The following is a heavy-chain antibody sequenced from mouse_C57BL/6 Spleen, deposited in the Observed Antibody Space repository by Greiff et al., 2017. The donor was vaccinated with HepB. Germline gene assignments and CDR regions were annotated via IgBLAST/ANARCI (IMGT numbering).Heavy chain of an antibody. D-gene: IGHD2-2*01. Sequence: ESGPGLVKPSQSLSLTCSVTGYSITSGYYWNWIRQFPGNKLEWMGYISYDGSNNYNPSLKNRISITRDTSKNQFFLKLNSVTTEDTATYYCASPPYGYDGYFDVWGTGTTVTVSS. CDR1: GYSITSGYY. J-gene: IGHJ1*03. CDR2: ISYDGSN. V-gene: IGHV3-6*01. CDR3: ASPPYGYDGYFDV.